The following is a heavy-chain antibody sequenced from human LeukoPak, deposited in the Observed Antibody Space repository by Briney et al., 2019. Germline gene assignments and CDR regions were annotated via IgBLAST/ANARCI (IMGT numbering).Heavy chain of an antibody. CDR2: IYPGDSDS. CDR3: ARQLSSGSGGAFEI. CDR1: GYRFTSYW. V-gene: IGHV5-51*01. Sequence: GESLQISCKGSGYRFTSYWIGWVRQMPGKGLEWMGIIYPGDSDSRYSPSFQGQVTMSAEKSISTAYLQWSSLKASDTAMYYCARQLSSGSGGAFEIWGQGTMVTVSS. J-gene: IGHJ3*02. D-gene: IGHD6-19*01.